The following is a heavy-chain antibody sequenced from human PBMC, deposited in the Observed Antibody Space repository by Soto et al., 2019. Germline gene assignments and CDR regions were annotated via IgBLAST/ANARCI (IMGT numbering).Heavy chain of an antibody. J-gene: IGHJ6*02. CDR1: GFTFTSSA. Sequence: ASVKVSCKASGFTFTSSAVQWVRQARGQRLEWIGWIVVGSGNTNYAQKFQERVTITRDMSTSTAYMELSSLRSEDTAVYYCARDQGVGSMFIAYYGMDVWGQGTTVTVS. V-gene: IGHV1-58*01. CDR3: ARDQGVGSMFIAYYGMDV. CDR2: IVVGSGNT. D-gene: IGHD3-10*02.